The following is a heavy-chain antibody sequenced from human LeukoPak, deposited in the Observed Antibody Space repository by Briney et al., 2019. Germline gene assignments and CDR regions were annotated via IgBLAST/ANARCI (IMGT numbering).Heavy chain of an antibody. CDR2: IKTKTDGETT. CDR3: TTATFYDRSLYYFDY. D-gene: IGHD3-22*01. J-gene: IGHJ4*02. Sequence: GGSLRLSCAASGFTFSNAWMTWARQAPGKGLEWVGRIKTKTDGETTVYAAPVQGRFTISRDDSKNTVYLQMNTLKIEDTAVYYCTTATFYDRSLYYFDYWGQRTLVTVSS. V-gene: IGHV3-15*01. CDR1: GFTFSNAW.